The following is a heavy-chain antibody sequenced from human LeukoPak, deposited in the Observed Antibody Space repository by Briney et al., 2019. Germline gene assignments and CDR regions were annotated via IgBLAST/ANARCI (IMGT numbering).Heavy chain of an antibody. CDR2: IGTSSSTT. V-gene: IGHV3-48*02. D-gene: IGHD5-12*01. CDR1: GFTFSSYE. J-gene: IGHJ4*02. CDR3: ARDDRYSFDY. Sequence: GGSLRLSCAASGFTFSSYEMNWVRQAPGEGLEWVSYIGTSSSTTDYADSVKGRFTISRDDARNSLYLLMNSLRDEDTAVYYCARDDRYSFDYWGQGTQVTVSS.